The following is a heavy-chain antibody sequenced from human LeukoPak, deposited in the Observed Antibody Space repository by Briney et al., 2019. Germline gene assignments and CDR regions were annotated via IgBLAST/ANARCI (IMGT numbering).Heavy chain of an antibody. CDR3: ARDRLPPPAAYWFDH. J-gene: IGHJ5*02. V-gene: IGHV3-30-3*01. CDR2: ISSDGNHK. CDR1: GFTFSTYA. D-gene: IGHD2-2*01. Sequence: PARSLRLSCAASGFTFSTYAMHWVRQAPGKGLEWVAAISSDGNHKHFADSVKGRFSISRDNSKNTLYLQLNSLRTEDTGVYYCARDRLPPPAAYWFDHWGQGTLVTVSS.